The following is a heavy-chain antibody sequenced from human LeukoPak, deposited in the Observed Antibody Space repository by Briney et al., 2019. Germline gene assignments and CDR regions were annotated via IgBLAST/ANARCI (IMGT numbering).Heavy chain of an antibody. CDR2: IYSGGST. D-gene: IGHD3-3*01. CDR1: GFTVSSNY. CDR3: ARDLDDFWSGYTAGDWFDP. J-gene: IGHJ5*02. V-gene: IGHV3-53*01. Sequence: PGGSLRLSCAASGFTVSSNYMSWVRQAPGKGLEWVSVIYSGGSTYYADSVKGRFTISRDNAKNSLYLQMNSLRAEDTAVYYCARDLDDFWSGYTAGDWFDPWGQGTLVTVSS.